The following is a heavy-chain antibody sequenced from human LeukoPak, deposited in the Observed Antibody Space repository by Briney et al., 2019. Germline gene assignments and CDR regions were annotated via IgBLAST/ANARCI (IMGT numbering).Heavy chain of an antibody. CDR3: ARGGAYSSSVYNWFDP. Sequence: ASVKVSCKASGYTFTSYYMHWVRQAPGQGLEWMGIINSSGGSTSYAQKFQGRVTMTRDTSTSTVYMELSSLRSEDTAVYYCARGGAYSSSVYNWFDPWGQGTLVTVSS. CDR1: GYTFTSYY. J-gene: IGHJ5*02. V-gene: IGHV1-46*01. CDR2: INSSGGST. D-gene: IGHD6-6*01.